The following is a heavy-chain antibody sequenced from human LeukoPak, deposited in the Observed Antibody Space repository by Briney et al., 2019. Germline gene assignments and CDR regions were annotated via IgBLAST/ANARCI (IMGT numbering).Heavy chain of an antibody. J-gene: IGHJ5*02. CDR2: ISSSSSYI. D-gene: IGHD3-3*01. Sequence: PGGSLRLSCTTSGFAFVEYTIVRVRQAPGKGLEWVSSISSSSSYIYYADSVKGRFTISRDNAKNSLYLQMNSLRAEDTAVYYCARERFLEWFGWFDPWGQGTLVTVSS. CDR1: GFAFVEYT. CDR3: ARERFLEWFGWFDP. V-gene: IGHV3-21*01.